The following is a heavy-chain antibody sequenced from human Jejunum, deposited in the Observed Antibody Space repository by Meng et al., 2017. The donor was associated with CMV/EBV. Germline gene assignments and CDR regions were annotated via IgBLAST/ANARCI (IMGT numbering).Heavy chain of an antibody. V-gene: IGHV4-61*01. CDR2: IICSGST. D-gene: IGHD3-22*01. CDR3: AREVRGKYYGSSGYYFDY. CDR1: SSGLYY. J-gene: IGHJ4*02. Sequence: SSGLYYWNRMPQRPGQGLVCDLYIICSGSTNSYPSLQVRVSISLYTYKNQFSLKLSSVTDADTAVYYCAREVRGKYYGSSGYYFDYWGQGTLVTVSS.